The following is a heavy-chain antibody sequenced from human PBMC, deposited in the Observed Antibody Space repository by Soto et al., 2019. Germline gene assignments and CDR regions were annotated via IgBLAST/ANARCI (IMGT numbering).Heavy chain of an antibody. CDR1: GYTFTSYY. J-gene: IGHJ5*02. Sequence: ASVKVSCKASGYTFTSYYMHWVRQAPGQGLEWVGIINPSGGSTSYAQKFQGRVTMTRDTSTSTVYMELSSLRSEDTAVYYCARDPQLRFLEWLPQPDRWFDPWGQGTLVTVSS. CDR3: ARDPQLRFLEWLPQPDRWFDP. V-gene: IGHV1-46*01. D-gene: IGHD3-3*01. CDR2: INPSGGST.